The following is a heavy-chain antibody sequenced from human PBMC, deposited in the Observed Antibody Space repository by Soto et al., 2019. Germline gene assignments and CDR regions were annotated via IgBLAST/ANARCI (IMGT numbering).Heavy chain of an antibody. V-gene: IGHV1-69*13. J-gene: IGHJ4*02. CDR1: GGTFSSYA. Sequence: ASVKVSCKASGGTFSSYAISWVRQAPGQGLEWMGGIIPIFGTANYAQKFQGRVTITADESTSTAYMELSSLRSEDTAVYYCARVSSGYAPATFDYWGQGTLVTVSS. D-gene: IGHD3-22*01. CDR2: IIPIFGTA. CDR3: ARVSSGYAPATFDY.